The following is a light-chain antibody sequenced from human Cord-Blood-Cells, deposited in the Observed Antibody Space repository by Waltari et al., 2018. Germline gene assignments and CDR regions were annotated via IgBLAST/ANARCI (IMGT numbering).Light chain of an antibody. V-gene: IGKV1-8*01. CDR1: QGISSY. CDR3: QQDYSYPRT. Sequence: AIRMTQSPSSLSASTGERVTIPLLASQGISSYLAWYQQKPGKAPKLLIYAASSLQSGVPSKFSGSGSGTDFTLTISRLQSEDFATYYCQQDYSYPRTFGQGTKVEIK. J-gene: IGKJ1*01. CDR2: AAS.